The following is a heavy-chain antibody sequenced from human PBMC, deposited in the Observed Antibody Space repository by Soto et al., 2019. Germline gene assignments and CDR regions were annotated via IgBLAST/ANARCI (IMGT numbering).Heavy chain of an antibody. D-gene: IGHD4-4*01. CDR1: GFTFSTYW. CDR2: INPDGNVG. V-gene: IGHV3-7*03. J-gene: IGHJ4*02. CDR3: AGWGGHDYNY. Sequence: EVQLLGSGGGLVQPGGSLRLSCVGSGFTFSTYWMNWVRQAPGKGLEWVANINPDGNVGTYMDSVRGRFTTSRDNAKNSLSLQMNSLRADDTAVYFCAGWGGHDYNYWGQGIMVTVSS.